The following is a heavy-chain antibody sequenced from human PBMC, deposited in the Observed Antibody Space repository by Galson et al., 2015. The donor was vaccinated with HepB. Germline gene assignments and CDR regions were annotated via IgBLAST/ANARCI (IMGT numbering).Heavy chain of an antibody. D-gene: IGHD2-2*01. CDR3: ARGADIVVVPAATCFDY. J-gene: IGHJ4*02. Sequence: SLRLSCAASGFTFSSYAMHWVRQAPGKGLEWVAVISYDGSNKYYADSVKGRFTISRDNSKNTLYLQMNSLRAEDTAVYYCARGADIVVVPAATCFDYWGQGTLVTVSS. CDR2: ISYDGSNK. CDR1: GFTFSSYA. V-gene: IGHV3-30-3*01.